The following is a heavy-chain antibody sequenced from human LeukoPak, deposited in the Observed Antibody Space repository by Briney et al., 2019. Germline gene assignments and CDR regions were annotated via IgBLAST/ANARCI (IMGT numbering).Heavy chain of an antibody. J-gene: IGHJ6*03. CDR3: AKALVGAAYYYYYYMDV. V-gene: IGHV3-48*01. CDR1: GFTFSSYW. D-gene: IGHD1-26*01. Sequence: GGSLRLSCAASGFTFSSYWMSWVRQAPGKGLEWVSHISSISDTIYYADSVKGRFTISRDNDKNSLYLQMNSLRAEDTAVYYCAKALVGAAYYYYYYMDVWGKGTTVTVSS. CDR2: ISSISDTI.